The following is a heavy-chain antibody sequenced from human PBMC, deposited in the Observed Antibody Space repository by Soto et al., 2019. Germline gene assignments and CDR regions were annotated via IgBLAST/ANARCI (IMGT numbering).Heavy chain of an antibody. CDR3: ASSPSTQDRYYYDSSGYSSQKEYYFDY. CDR2: ISAYNGNT. V-gene: IGHV1-18*01. Sequence: ASVKVSCKASGYTFTSYGISWVRQAPGQGLEWMGWISAYNGNTNYAQKLQGRVTMTTDTSTSTAYMELRSLRSDDTAVYYCASSPSTQDRYYYDSSGYSSQKEYYFDYWGQGTLVTVSS. D-gene: IGHD3-22*01. CDR1: GYTFTSYG. J-gene: IGHJ4*02.